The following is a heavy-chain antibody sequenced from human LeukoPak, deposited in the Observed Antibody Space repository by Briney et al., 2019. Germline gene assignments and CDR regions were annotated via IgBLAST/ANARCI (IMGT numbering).Heavy chain of an antibody. V-gene: IGHV3-30*18. CDR3: AKGPHYDILTGYLDY. J-gene: IGHJ4*02. CDR2: ISYDGSNK. D-gene: IGHD3-9*01. CDR1: GFTFSSYG. Sequence: PGGSLRLSCADSGFTFSSYGIHWVRQAPGKGLEWVALISYDGSNKYYADSVKGRFTISRDNSKNTLYLQMNSLRAEDTAVYYCAKGPHYDILTGYLDYWGQGTLVTVSS.